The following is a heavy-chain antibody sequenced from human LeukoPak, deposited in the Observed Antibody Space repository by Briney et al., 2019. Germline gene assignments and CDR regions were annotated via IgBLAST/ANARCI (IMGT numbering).Heavy chain of an antibody. Sequence: PGGSLRLSCAASGFTFSSYWMHWVRQAPGKGLEWVSSISSSGGSTYYADSVKGRFTISRDKSKNTLYLQMNSLRAEDTAVYYCAKRSDYGGNWNYFDYWGQGTLVTVSS. V-gene: IGHV3-23*01. CDR3: AKRSDYGGNWNYFDY. CDR1: GFTFSSYW. D-gene: IGHD4-23*01. J-gene: IGHJ4*02. CDR2: ISSSGGST.